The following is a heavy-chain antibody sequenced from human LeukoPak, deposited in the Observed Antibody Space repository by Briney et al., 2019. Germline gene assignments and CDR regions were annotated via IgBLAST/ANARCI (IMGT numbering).Heavy chain of an antibody. CDR3: ARRYYDILTGWPYYFDY. J-gene: IGHJ4*02. CDR2: IYPGDSDT. CDR1: GYSFTSYW. D-gene: IGHD3-9*01. Sequence: GESLKISCKGSGYSFTSYWIGWVRQMPGKSLEWMGIIYPGDSDTRYSPSFQGQVTISADKSISTAYLQWSSLKASDTAMYYCARRYYDILTGWPYYFDYWGQGTLVTVS. V-gene: IGHV5-51*01.